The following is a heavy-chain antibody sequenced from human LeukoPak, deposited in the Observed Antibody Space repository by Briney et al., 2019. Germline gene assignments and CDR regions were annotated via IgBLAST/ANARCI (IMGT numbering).Heavy chain of an antibody. CDR2: IGSSSSTI. D-gene: IGHD3-3*01. J-gene: IGHJ4*02. Sequence: GGSLRLSCAASGFTFSSYSMNWVRQAPGKGLEWVSYIGSSSSTIYYADSVKGRFTISRDNAKNSLYLQMNSLRAEDTAVYYCASLLEWLSANPSFDYWGQGTLVTVSS. V-gene: IGHV3-48*01. CDR1: GFTFSSYS. CDR3: ASLLEWLSANPSFDY.